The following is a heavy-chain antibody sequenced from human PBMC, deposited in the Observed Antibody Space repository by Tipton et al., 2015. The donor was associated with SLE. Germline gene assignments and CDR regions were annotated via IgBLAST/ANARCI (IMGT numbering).Heavy chain of an antibody. Sequence: QVQLVQSGAEVKKPGASVKVSCKASGYTFTGYYMHWVRQAPGQGLEWMGWINPNSGGTNYAQKFQGRVTMTRDTSISTAYMELSRLRSDDTAVYYCARERYDYIWGSYRHDAFDIWGQGTMVTVSS. J-gene: IGHJ3*02. V-gene: IGHV1-2*02. CDR2: INPNSGGT. D-gene: IGHD3-16*02. CDR1: GYTFTGYY. CDR3: ARERYDYIWGSYRHDAFDI.